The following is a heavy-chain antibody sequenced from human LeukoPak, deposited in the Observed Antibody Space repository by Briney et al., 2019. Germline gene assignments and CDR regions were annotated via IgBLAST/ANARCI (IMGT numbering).Heavy chain of an antibody. CDR3: ARGPDIVVVPAALRTDQIHYYYYMDV. V-gene: IGHV1-69*13. Sequence: SVKVSCKASGGTFSSYAISWVRQAPGQGLEWMGGIIPIFGTANYAQKFQGRVTITADESTSTAYMELSSLRSEDTAVCYCARGPDIVVVPAALRTDQIHYYYYMDVWGKGTTVTISS. J-gene: IGHJ6*03. D-gene: IGHD2-2*01. CDR2: IIPIFGTA. CDR1: GGTFSSYA.